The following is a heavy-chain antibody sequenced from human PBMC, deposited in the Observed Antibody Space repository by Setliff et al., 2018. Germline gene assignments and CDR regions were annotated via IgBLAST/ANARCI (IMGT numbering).Heavy chain of an antibody. J-gene: IGHJ4*02. CDR2: ISAYNGNT. CDR1: GYTFTSYG. Sequence: GASVKVSCKASGYTFTSYGISWVRQAPGQGLEWMGWISAYNGNTNYAQKLQGRVTMTTDTSASTAYMEMSSLRSEDTAVYYCARDREYCSRTSCYIDYWGQGALVTVSS. CDR3: ARDREYCSRTSCYIDY. V-gene: IGHV1-18*01. D-gene: IGHD2-2*02.